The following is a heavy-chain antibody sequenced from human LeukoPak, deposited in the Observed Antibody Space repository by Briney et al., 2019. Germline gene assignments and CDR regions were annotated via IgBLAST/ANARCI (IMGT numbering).Heavy chain of an antibody. D-gene: IGHD2-2*01. CDR2: ISSSGSTI. J-gene: IGHJ4*02. Sequence: GGSLRLSCAASGFTFSSYEMNWVRQAPGKGLEWVSYISSSGSTIYYADSVKGRFTISRDNAKNSLYLQMNSLRAEDTAVYYCARAYQLHFDYWGQGTLVTVSS. V-gene: IGHV3-48*03. CDR3: ARAYQLHFDY. CDR1: GFTFSSYE.